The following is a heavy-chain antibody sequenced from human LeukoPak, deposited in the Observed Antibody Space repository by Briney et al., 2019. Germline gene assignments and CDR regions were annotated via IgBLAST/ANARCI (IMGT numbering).Heavy chain of an antibody. CDR1: GGSISSYY. J-gene: IGHJ4*02. Sequence: SETLSLTCTVSGGSISSYYWSWIRQPPGKGLEWIGYIYYSGSTNYNPSLKSRVTISVDTSKNQFSLKLSSVAAADTAVYYCARDSGVGARYFDYWGQGTLVTVSS. CDR3: ARDSGVGARYFDY. CDR2: IYYSGST. V-gene: IGHV4-59*08. D-gene: IGHD1-26*01.